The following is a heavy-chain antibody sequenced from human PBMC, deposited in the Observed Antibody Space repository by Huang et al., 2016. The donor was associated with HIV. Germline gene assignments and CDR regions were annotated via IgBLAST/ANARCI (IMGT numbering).Heavy chain of an antibody. D-gene: IGHD3-16*02. CDR2: SDPEEGET. V-gene: IGHV1-24*01. J-gene: IGHJ4*02. CDR3: ATDTPHGAGIIVV. CDR1: GYTLAELS. Sequence: QVQLVQSGAEVKKPGASVKVSCKVSGYTLAELSLHWVRQAPGEGFEWMGGSDPEEGETAYAQKFQGRVTMTEDRSTGTTYMEVSGLRSEDTAVYYCATDTPHGAGIIVVWGQGTLVTVSS.